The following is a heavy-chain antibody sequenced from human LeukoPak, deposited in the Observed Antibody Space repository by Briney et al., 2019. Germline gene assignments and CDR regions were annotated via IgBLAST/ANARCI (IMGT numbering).Heavy chain of an antibody. V-gene: IGHV4-61*02. D-gene: IGHD6-6*01. Sequence: PSETLSLTCTVSGGSISSGSYYWSWIRQPAGKGLEWIGRIYTSGSTNYNPSLKSRVTISVDTSKNQFSLKLSSVTAADTAVYYCARVYSSWYLDYWGQGTLVSVSS. CDR2: IYTSGST. CDR3: ARVYSSWYLDY. J-gene: IGHJ4*02. CDR1: GGSISSGSYY.